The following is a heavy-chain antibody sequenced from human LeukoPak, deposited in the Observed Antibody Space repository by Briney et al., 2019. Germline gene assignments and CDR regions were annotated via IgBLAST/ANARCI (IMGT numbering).Heavy chain of an antibody. V-gene: IGHV3-9*01. Sequence: GGSLRLSCAASGFTFSGSAMHWVRQASGKGLEWVSGISWISGSIGYADSVKGRFTISRDNAKNSLYLEMNSLRVEDTALYYCTKAPGDSSGRDFSDIWGQGTMVTVSS. J-gene: IGHJ3*02. D-gene: IGHD3-22*01. CDR2: ISWISGSI. CDR3: TKAPGDSSGRDFSDI. CDR1: GFTFSGSA.